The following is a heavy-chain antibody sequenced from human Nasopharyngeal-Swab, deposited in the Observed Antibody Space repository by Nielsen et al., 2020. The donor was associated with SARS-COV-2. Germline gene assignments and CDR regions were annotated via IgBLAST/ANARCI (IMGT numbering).Heavy chain of an antibody. CDR2: INHSGST. V-gene: IGHV4-34*01. D-gene: IGHD3-22*01. CDR3: ARGGSGYYPYYYYGMDV. CDR1: GGSFSGYY. Sequence: SETLSLTCAVYGGSFSGYYWSWIRKPPGKGLEWIGEINHSGSTNYNPSLKSRVTISVDTSKNQFSLKLSSVTAADTAVYYCARGGSGYYPYYYYGMDVWGQGTTVTVSS. J-gene: IGHJ6*02.